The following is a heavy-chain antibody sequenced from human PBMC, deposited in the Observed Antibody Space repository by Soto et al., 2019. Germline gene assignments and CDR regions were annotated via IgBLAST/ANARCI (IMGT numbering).Heavy chain of an antibody. D-gene: IGHD2-2*01. CDR2: IMPIFRTP. V-gene: IGHV1-69*12. J-gene: IGHJ6*02. CDR1: GGTFSNSA. CDR3: SREKDRLQLGGNYYYMLDV. Sequence: QVQLDQSGAEVKKPGSSVKLSCKASGGTFSNSAISWVRQAPGQGLEWMGGIMPIFRTPDYAQKFQARVTITADESKSTAYMELSGLKPDDTAVYYCSREKDRLQLGGNYYYMLDVWGQGTTVTVSS.